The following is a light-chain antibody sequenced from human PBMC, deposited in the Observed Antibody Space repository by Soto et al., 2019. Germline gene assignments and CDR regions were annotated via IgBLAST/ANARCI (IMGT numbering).Light chain of an antibody. CDR3: QQSYSTTWT. V-gene: IGKV1-39*01. Sequence: DIQMTQSPSSLSESAGDRVTITCRASQGISTYFNWYQQKPGKAPKLLIYAASSLQCGVPSRFSGSGSETDFTLTISSLQPEDFAAYYCQQSYSTTWTFGQGTKVEIK. CDR2: AAS. CDR1: QGISTY. J-gene: IGKJ1*01.